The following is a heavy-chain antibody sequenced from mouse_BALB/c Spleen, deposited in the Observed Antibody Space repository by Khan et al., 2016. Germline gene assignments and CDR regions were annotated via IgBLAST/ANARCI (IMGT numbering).Heavy chain of an antibody. D-gene: IGHD1-1*01. J-gene: IGHJ4*01. CDR3: SGSDYGYKDAMDY. CDR2: ISYSGST. V-gene: IGHV3-2*02. CDR1: GYSITSDYA. Sequence: EVQLQESGPGLVKPSQSLSLTCTVTGYSITSDYAWNWIRQFPGNRLEWMGYISYSGSTSYNPSLKSRISITRDTSKNQFFLQLNSVTSEDTATCYCSGSDYGYKDAMDYWGQGTSVTVSS.